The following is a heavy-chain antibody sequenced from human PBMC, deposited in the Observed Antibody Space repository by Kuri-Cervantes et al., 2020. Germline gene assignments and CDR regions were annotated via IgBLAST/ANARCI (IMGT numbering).Heavy chain of an antibody. CDR1: GYTFTSYG. CDR2: ISAYNGNT. Sequence: ASVKVSCKASGYTFTSYGISWVRQAPGQGLEWMGWISAYNGNTNYAQKLQGRVTMTTDTSASTAYMELSSLRSEDTSVYYCASWRTNFDYWGQGTLVTVSS. J-gene: IGHJ4*02. D-gene: IGHD1-14*01. V-gene: IGHV1-18*01. CDR3: ASWRTNFDY.